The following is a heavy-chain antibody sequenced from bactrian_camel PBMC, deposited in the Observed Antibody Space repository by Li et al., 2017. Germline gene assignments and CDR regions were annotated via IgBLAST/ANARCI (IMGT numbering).Heavy chain of an antibody. CDR2: IDSDGVT. D-gene: IGHD1*01. J-gene: IGHJ4*01. CDR1: GRSNETYF. CDR3: AAGKDHTRYDCWTGSDGDNY. Sequence: VQLVESGGGSVQAGGSLRLSCAISGRSNETYFLAWFRQPPGKEREGVAAIDSDGVTSVPDSMKGRFNISKDNAKDTLYLQMNSLKPEDTAMYYCAAGKDHTRYDCWTGSDGDNYWGRGTQVTVS. V-gene: IGHV3S55*01.